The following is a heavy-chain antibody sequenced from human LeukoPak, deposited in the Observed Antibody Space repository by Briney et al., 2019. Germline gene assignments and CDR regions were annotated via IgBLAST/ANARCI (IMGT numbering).Heavy chain of an antibody. V-gene: IGHV3-48*02. J-gene: IGHJ4*02. Sequence: GGSLRLSCAASGFTFSSYSMNWVRQAPGKGLEWVSYISRGRPTVHYADSVRGRFTISRDNAKNSLYLQMNSLRDEDTAVYYCVRDPEALDHWGQGALVTVSS. CDR1: GFTFSSYS. CDR3: VRDPEALDH. CDR2: ISRGRPTV.